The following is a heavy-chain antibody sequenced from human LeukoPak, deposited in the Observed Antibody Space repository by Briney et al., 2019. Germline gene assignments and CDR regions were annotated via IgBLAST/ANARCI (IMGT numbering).Heavy chain of an antibody. D-gene: IGHD5-18*01. Sequence: GASVKVSCKASGYILNTYYMHWVRQAPGQGLEWMGIINPSGGSTIYAQKFQGRVTMTRDMSTSTVYMELSSLRSEDTAVYYCARETAMGDPDAFDIWGQGTMVTVSS. V-gene: IGHV1-46*02. CDR1: GYILNTYY. J-gene: IGHJ3*02. CDR3: ARETAMGDPDAFDI. CDR2: INPSGGST.